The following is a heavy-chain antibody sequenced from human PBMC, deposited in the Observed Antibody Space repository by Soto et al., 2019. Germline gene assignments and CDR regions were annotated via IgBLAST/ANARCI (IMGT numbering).Heavy chain of an antibody. Sequence: QITLKESGPTLVKPTQTLTLTCTFSGFSLSTTGVGVSWIRQPPGKALEWLALIYWHDDKRYSPSLTSMLTITKDTSKNQVVLTMTNMDPVDAATYCCAHRGGATVGLYYFDYWGQGALVTVSS. J-gene: IGHJ4*02. CDR3: AHRGGATVGLYYFDY. V-gene: IGHV2-5*01. CDR1: GFSLSTTGVG. D-gene: IGHD3-16*01. CDR2: IYWHDDK.